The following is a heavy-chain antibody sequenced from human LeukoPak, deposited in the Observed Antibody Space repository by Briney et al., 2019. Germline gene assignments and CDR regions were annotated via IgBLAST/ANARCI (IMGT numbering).Heavy chain of an antibody. CDR3: ARDWAHRGDYYGMDV. V-gene: IGHV1-8*01. J-gene: IGHJ6*02. CDR1: GYTFTSYD. D-gene: IGHD3-16*01. Sequence: ASVKVSCKASGYTFTSYDINWVRQATGQGLEWMGWMNPNSGNTGYAQKFQGRVTMTRNTSISTAYMELSSLRSEDTAVYYCARDWAHRGDYYGMDVWGQGTTVTVSS. CDR2: MNPNSGNT.